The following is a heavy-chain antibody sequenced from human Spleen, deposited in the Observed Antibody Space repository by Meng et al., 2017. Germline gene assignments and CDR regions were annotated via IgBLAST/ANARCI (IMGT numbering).Heavy chain of an antibody. Sequence: ASVKVSCKASGYTFTSYYMHWVRQAPGQGLEWMGIINPSGGSTSYAQKFQGRVTMTRDTSTSTVYMELSSLRSEDTAVYYCARPQTYYYDSSGYGSAFDIWGQGTKVTVSS. CDR1: GYTFTSYY. J-gene: IGHJ3*02. V-gene: IGHV1-46*01. CDR3: ARPQTYYYDSSGYGSAFDI. CDR2: INPSGGST. D-gene: IGHD3-22*01.